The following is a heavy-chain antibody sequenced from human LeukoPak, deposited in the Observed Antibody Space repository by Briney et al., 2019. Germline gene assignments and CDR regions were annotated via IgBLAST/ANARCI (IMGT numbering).Heavy chain of an antibody. D-gene: IGHD3-9*01. CDR3: ARDGVDYDILTGYYKRGPYYYYYGMDV. CDR2: INHSGST. V-gene: IGHV4-34*01. J-gene: IGHJ6*02. Sequence: PSETLSLTCAVYGGSFSGYYWSWIRQPPGKGLEWVGEINHSGSTNYNPSLKSRVTISVDTSKNQFSLKLSSVTAADTAVYYCARDGVDYDILTGYYKRGPYYYYYGMDVWGQGTTVTVSS. CDR1: GGSFSGYY.